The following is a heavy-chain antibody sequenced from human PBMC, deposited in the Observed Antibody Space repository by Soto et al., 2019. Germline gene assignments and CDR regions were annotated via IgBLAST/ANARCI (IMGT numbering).Heavy chain of an antibody. CDR1: GGSISSGGYS. V-gene: IGHV4-30-2*01. Sequence: QLQLQESGSGLVKPSQTLSLTCAVSGGSISSGGYSWSWIRQPPGKGLEWIGYIYHSGNTYYNPSHKRRATISVDRSENQFSLKLSSVTAADTAVYYCARVPGDFWSGQYNWFDPWGQGTLVTVSS. J-gene: IGHJ5*02. CDR3: ARVPGDFWSGQYNWFDP. D-gene: IGHD3-3*01. CDR2: IYHSGNT.